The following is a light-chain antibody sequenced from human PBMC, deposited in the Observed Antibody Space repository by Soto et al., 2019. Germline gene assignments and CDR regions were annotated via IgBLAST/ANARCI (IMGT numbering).Light chain of an antibody. CDR1: SSDVGGYNY. CDR2: DVS. J-gene: IGLJ2*01. CDR3: SSYTSSSTYVV. Sequence: QSVLTQPASVSGSPGQSITISCTGTSSDVGGYNYVSWYQQHPGKAPKLMIYDVSNRPSGVSNRFSGSKSGNTASLTISGLQAEDEADYYCSSYTSSSTYVVFGGSTQLTVL. V-gene: IGLV2-14*01.